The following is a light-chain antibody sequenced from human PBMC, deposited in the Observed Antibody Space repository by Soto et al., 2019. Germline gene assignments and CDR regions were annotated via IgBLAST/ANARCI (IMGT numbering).Light chain of an antibody. CDR2: TYD. V-gene: IGLV1-44*01. J-gene: IGLJ1*01. CDR3: AAWDDSLNVYV. Sequence: QSVLTQPPSASGTPGQRVTISCSGSRSNIGSRTVDWYQQLPGTAPKLLIYTYDQRPSGVPDRFSGSKSGTSASLAISGLQSEDEADYYCAAWDDSLNVYVFGTGTKLTVL. CDR1: RSNIGSRT.